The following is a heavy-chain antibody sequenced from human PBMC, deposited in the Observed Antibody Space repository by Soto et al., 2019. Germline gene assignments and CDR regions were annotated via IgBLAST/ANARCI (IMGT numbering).Heavy chain of an antibody. CDR2: IRAYNGNT. D-gene: IGHD3-16*01. CDR3: ARIGLGRNGYDYYGMDI. Sequence: SGTVASTAAGYTFTSYGITGVRQAPGQGLEGMGWIRAYNGNTNYAQRIQGRVTMTTDTSTSTAYMELTTLRSDDTAVYYCARIGLGRNGYDYYGMDIWGQGTTVTVSS. J-gene: IGHJ6*02. CDR1: GYTFTSYG. V-gene: IGHV1-18*04.